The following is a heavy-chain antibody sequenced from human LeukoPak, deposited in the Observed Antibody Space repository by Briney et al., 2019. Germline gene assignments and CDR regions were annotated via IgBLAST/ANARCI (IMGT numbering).Heavy chain of an antibody. Sequence: GGSLRLSCAASGFTFSSYAMHWVRQAPGKGLEWVAVISYDGSNQYYADSVKGRFTISRDNSKNTLYLQMNTLRAEDTGVYYCATGNRWLQLWTEDYWGQGTLVTVSS. V-gene: IGHV3-30-3*01. CDR1: GFTFSSYA. CDR3: ATGNRWLQLWTEDY. D-gene: IGHD5-24*01. CDR2: ISYDGSNQ. J-gene: IGHJ4*02.